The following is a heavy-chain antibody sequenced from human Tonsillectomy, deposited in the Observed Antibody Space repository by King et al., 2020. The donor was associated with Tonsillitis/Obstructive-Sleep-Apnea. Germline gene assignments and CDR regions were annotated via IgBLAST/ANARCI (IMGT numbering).Heavy chain of an antibody. D-gene: IGHD6-6*01. CDR3: ARAGISSSSTNAFDI. CDR2: ISSSSSYI. CDR1: GFTFSSYS. Sequence: QLEQSGGGLVKPGGSLRLSCAASGFTFSSYSMNWVRQAPGKGLEWVSSISSSSSYIYYADSVKGRFTISRDNAKNSLYLQMNSLRAEDTAVYYCARAGISSSSTNAFDIWGQGTMVTVSS. J-gene: IGHJ3*02. V-gene: IGHV3-21*01.